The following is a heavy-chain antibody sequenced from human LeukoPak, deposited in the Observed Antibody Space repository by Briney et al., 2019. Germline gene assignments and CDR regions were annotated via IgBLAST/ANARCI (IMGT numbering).Heavy chain of an antibody. D-gene: IGHD3-16*01. CDR3: ARMGFYYYYMDV. Sequence: SQTLSLTCTVSGGSLSSGSYYWSWIRQPAGKGLEWIGRIYTSGSTNYNPSLKSRVTISVDTSKNQFSLKLSSVTAADTAVYYCARMGFYYYYMDVWGKGTTVTVSS. J-gene: IGHJ6*03. CDR1: GGSLSSGSYY. CDR2: IYTSGST. V-gene: IGHV4-61*02.